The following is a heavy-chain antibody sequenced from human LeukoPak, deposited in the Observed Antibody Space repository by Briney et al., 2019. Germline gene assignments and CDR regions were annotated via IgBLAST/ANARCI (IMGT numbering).Heavy chain of an antibody. V-gene: IGHV1-46*01. J-gene: IGHJ4*02. CDR3: ARVSPNTVTTLQYFDY. D-gene: IGHD4-17*01. CDR1: GYTFTSYY. Sequence: ASVKVSCKASGYTFTSYYMHWVRQAPGQGLEWMGIISPSGGSTSYAQKFQGRVTMTRDTSTSTVYMELNSLRAEDTAVYYCARVSPNTVTTLQYFDYWGQGTLVTVSS. CDR2: ISPSGGST.